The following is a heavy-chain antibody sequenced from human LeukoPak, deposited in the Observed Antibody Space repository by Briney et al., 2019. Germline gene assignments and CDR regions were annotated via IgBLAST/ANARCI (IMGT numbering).Heavy chain of an antibody. V-gene: IGHV3-23*01. CDR1: GFTFSDYA. CDR2: ISASGAGT. Sequence: PGGSLRLSCVASGFTFSDYAMNWVRQAPGKGPEWVSGISASGAGTYYADSVKGRFTISRDNFQNTLYLQMNSLRGEDTAVYYCAKVFMGCSTTSCYNWFDPWGQGTLVTVSS. D-gene: IGHD2-2*01. J-gene: IGHJ5*02. CDR3: AKVFMGCSTTSCYNWFDP.